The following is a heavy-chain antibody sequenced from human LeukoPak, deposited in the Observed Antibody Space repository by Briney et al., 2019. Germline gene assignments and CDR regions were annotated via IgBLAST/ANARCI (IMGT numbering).Heavy chain of an antibody. J-gene: IGHJ3*02. CDR3: ARDANFGYDAFDI. D-gene: IGHD3-10*01. Sequence: PGGSLRLSCAASGFSFSTSGMHWVRQAPGKGLEWVTVISYDGSNKYYADSVKGRFTISRDNAKNTLYLQVNSLRAEDTAVYYCARDANFGYDAFDIWGQGTMVTVSS. CDR2: ISYDGSNK. CDR1: GFSFSTSG. V-gene: IGHV3-30*03.